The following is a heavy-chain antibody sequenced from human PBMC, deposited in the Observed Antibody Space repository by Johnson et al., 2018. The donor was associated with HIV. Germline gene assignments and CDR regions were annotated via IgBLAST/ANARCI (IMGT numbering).Heavy chain of an antibody. D-gene: IGHD6-6*01. CDR2: IYSGGLT. J-gene: IGHJ3*02. Sequence: LEWVSVIYSGGLTYSAQSVKGRFTISRDNSKNTLYLQMNSLRGDDTAIYYCARDRREYSSSRWPDAFDIWGQGTMVTVSS. CDR3: ARDRREYSSSRWPDAFDI. V-gene: IGHV3-53*05.